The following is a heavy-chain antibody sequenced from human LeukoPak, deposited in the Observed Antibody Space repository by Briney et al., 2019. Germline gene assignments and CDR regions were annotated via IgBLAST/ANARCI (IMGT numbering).Heavy chain of an antibody. Sequence: GGSLRLSCAASGFTFSSFWMTWVRQAPGKGLEWVANIKQDGSEKYYVDSVKGRFTISRDNAENSLYLQINNLRAEDTAVYYCAKGRGLEYWGQGTLVTVSS. V-gene: IGHV3-7*03. CDR3: AKGRGLEY. CDR1: GFTFSSFW. D-gene: IGHD3-16*01. CDR2: IKQDGSEK. J-gene: IGHJ4*02.